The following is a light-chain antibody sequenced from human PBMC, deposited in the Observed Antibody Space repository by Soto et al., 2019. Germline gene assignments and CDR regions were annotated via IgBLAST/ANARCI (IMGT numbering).Light chain of an antibody. CDR1: RSNIGAGYD. Sequence: QSVLTQPPSVSGAPGQRVTISCTGSRSNIGAGYDVHWYQQFPGTAPKLLIYGNTNRPSGVPDRFSGTKSGTSASLAITGLQVEDEADYYCSSYTGGNPSYVFGTGTKLTVL. CDR2: GNT. J-gene: IGLJ1*01. V-gene: IGLV1-40*01. CDR3: SSYTGGNPSYV.